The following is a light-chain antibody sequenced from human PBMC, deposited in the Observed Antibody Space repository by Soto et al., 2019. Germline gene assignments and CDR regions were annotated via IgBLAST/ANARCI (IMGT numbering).Light chain of an antibody. CDR3: QQYGSSPRT. Sequence: EIVLTQSPGTLSLSPSERATLSCRASQSVSSSYIAWYQQKPGHAPRLLIYGASSRATGIPDRFSGSGSGTDFTLTISRLEPEDFAVYYCQQYGSSPRTFGQGTKVDIK. J-gene: IGKJ1*01. V-gene: IGKV3-20*01. CDR1: QSVSSSY. CDR2: GAS.